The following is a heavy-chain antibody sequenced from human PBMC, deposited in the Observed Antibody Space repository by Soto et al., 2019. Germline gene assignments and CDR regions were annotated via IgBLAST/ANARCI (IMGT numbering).Heavy chain of an antibody. D-gene: IGHD3-22*01. CDR1: GFTFSSYS. Sequence: GGSLRLSCAASGFTFSSYSMNWVRQAPGKGLEWVSSISSSSSYIYYADSVKGGFTISRDNAKNSLYLQMNSLRAEDTAVYYCARARYDSSGYYLAYFDYWGQGTLVTVSS. CDR3: ARARYDSSGYYLAYFDY. CDR2: ISSSSSYI. J-gene: IGHJ4*02. V-gene: IGHV3-21*01.